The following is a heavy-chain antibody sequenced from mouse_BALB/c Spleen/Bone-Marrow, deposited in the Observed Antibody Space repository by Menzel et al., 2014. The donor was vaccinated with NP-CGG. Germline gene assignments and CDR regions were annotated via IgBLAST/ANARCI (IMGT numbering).Heavy chain of an antibody. CDR3: ARHAYYDQTEVSFVY. D-gene: IGHD2-4*01. V-gene: IGHV5-9-2*01. CDR1: GFSFNSYG. Sequence: EVQGVESGGGLVKSGGSLKLSCAASGFSFNSYGMSWVRQTPEKRLEWVATISDGGSYTFYPDSVKGRFTISRDNAKNNLYLQLSSLRSEDTALYYCARHAYYDQTEVSFVYWGQGTLVTVSA. J-gene: IGHJ3*01. CDR2: ISDGGSYT.